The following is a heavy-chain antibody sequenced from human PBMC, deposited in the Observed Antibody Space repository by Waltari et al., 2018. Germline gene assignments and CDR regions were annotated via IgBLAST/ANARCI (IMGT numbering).Heavy chain of an antibody. Sequence: EVLLVESGGGVVRPGGSLMLCVAASGFFFIIYCLSWVRQVSVKGLEWVSGIDWNGGRTGYADSVEGRFTISRDNAKDSLLLQMNTLRAEDTALYHCARVSRKTTATMVAAFDIWGQGTMVTVSS. V-gene: IGHV3-20*02. CDR2: IDWNGGRT. CDR1: GFFFIIYC. D-gene: IGHD4-17*01. J-gene: IGHJ3*02. CDR3: ARVSRKTTATMVAAFDI.